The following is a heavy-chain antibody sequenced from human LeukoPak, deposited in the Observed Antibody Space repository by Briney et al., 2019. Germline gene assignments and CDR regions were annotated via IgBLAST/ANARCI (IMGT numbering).Heavy chain of an antibody. D-gene: IGHD3-3*01. CDR1: GGTFSSYA. J-gene: IGHJ4*02. CDR3: ARDLGDFWSGYYPY. CDR2: IIPIFGTA. V-gene: IGHV1-69*05. Sequence: ASVKVSCKASGGTFSSYAISWVRQAPGQGLEWMGGIIPIFGTANYAQKFQGRVTITTDESTSTAYMELSSLRSEDTAVYYCARDLGDFWSGYYPYWGQGTLVTVSS.